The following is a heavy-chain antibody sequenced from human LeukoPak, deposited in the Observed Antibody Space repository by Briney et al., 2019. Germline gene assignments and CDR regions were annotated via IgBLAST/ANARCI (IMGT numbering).Heavy chain of an antibody. V-gene: IGHV1-18*01. CDR2: ISAYNGNT. D-gene: IGHD6-13*01. J-gene: IGHJ6*02. CDR1: GYTFTSYG. CDR3: ARERAPSSKSIAAGSEVYYYYGMDV. Sequence: ASVKVSCEASGYTFTSYGISWVRQAPGQGLEWMGWISAYNGNTNYAQKLQGRVTMTTDTSTSTAYMELRSLRSDDTAVYYCARERAPSSKSIAAGSEVYYYYGMDVWGQGTTVTVSS.